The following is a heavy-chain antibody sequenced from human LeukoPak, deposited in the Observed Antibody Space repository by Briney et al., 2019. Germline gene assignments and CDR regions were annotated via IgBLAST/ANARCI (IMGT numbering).Heavy chain of an antibody. J-gene: IGHJ4*02. V-gene: IGHV4-59*01. Sequence: KPSETLSLTCTVSGGSISIYYWSSIRQPPGKGREWIGYIYYSGTTDYNPSLKSRVTISVDTSNNQFSLKVSSVTAADTAVYYCARSSGTYRSFDYWGQGTLVPVSS. D-gene: IGHD1-26*01. CDR3: ARSSGTYRSFDY. CDR2: IYYSGTT. CDR1: GGSISIYY.